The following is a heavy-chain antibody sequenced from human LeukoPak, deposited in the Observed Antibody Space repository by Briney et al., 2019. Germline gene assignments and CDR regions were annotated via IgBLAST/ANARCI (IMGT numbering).Heavy chain of an antibody. D-gene: IGHD3-3*01. CDR2: IWFDGSKK. V-gene: IGHV3-33*08. CDR3: ARPYYDFWSGYYLNPPRYYGMDV. CDR1: GFTFSSYA. Sequence: GGSLRLSCAASGFTFSSYAMSWVRQAPGKGLEWVAVIWFDGSKKYYADSVKGRFTISRDNSKNTLFMQMNSLRAEDTAVYYCARPYYDFWSGYYLNPPRYYGMDVWGQGTTVTVSS. J-gene: IGHJ6*02.